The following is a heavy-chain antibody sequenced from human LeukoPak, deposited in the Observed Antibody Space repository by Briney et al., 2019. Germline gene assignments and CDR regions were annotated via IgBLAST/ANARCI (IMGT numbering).Heavy chain of an antibody. CDR2: IYSTGST. Sequence: PSETLSLTCTVSGGSIRRYYWSWIRQPAGKGLEWIGRIYSTGSTNYNPSLKSRVTMSVDTSKNQFSLRLRSVTAADTAVYYCARQIASAGTAGFDFWGQGALVTVSS. CDR1: GGSIRRYY. J-gene: IGHJ4*02. V-gene: IGHV4-4*07. CDR3: ARQIASAGTAGFDF. D-gene: IGHD6-13*01.